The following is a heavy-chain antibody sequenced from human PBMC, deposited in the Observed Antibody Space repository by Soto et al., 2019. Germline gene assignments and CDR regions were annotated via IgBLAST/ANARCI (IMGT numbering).Heavy chain of an antibody. Sequence: GESLKISCKGSGYTFINYLISWVRQMPGKGLEWMGRVDPSDSYSNYSPSFQGHVTISVDKSISTAYLQWSSLKASDTAMYYCARLKSRDYYYGMDVWGQGTTVTVSS. J-gene: IGHJ6*02. CDR3: ARLKSRDYYYGMDV. CDR2: VDPSDSYS. CDR1: GYTFINYL. V-gene: IGHV5-10-1*01.